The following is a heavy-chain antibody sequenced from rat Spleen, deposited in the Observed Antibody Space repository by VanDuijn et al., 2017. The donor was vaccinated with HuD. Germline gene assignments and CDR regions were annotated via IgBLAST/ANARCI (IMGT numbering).Heavy chain of an antibody. D-gene: IGHD1-9*01. CDR3: ARRHYGYTDYFDY. CDR2: ISYDGSNT. V-gene: IGHV5-29*01. Sequence: EVQLVESGGGLVQPGRSLKLSCAASGFTFSNYGMAWVRQAPTKGLEWVATISYDGSNTFFRDSVKGRFTISRDYAKSTLSLQMDSLRSEDTATYYCARRHYGYTDYFDYWGQGVMVTVSS. CDR1: GFTFSNYG. J-gene: IGHJ2*01.